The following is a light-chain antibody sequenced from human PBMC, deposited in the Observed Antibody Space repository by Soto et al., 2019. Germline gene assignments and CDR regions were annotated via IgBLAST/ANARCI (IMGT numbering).Light chain of an antibody. CDR3: QQGHNRPLT. CDR2: SAS. CDR1: QSISTE. Sequence: EIVMTQSPATLSVSPGERATLSCRASQSISTELAWYQQKPGQPPRLLIYSASTRATGVPASFTGSGSGSVFTLTISGLQSEVFAFYYCQQGHNRPLTFGQGTRLEI. J-gene: IGKJ2*01. V-gene: IGKV3-15*01.